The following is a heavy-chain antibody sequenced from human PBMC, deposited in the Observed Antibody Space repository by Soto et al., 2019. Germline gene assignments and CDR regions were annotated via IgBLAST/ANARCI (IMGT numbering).Heavy chain of an antibody. CDR3: ARVGDSYGGYYYGMDV. J-gene: IGHJ6*02. V-gene: IGHV4-30-4*01. Sequence: PSETLSLTCTVSGGSISSGDYYWSWIRQPPGKGLEWIGYIYYSGSTYYNPSLKSRVTISVDTSKNQFSLKLSSVTAADTAAYYCARVGDSYGGYYYGMDVWGQGTTVTVSS. D-gene: IGHD5-18*01. CDR1: GGSISSGDYY. CDR2: IYYSGST.